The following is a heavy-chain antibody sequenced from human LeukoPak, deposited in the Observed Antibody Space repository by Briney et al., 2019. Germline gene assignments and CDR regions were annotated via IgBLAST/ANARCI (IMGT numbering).Heavy chain of an antibody. CDR1: VVTLYAYA. Sequence: ACLRLSPAASVVTLYAYAVTWGPEALGEGLGWGSAISFSGGSTYYADSVKGRFTISRDNSKTTLYLQMNSLRADDTAVYYCAKPNLPYCSGGSCYGFDYWGQGTLVTVSS. CDR2: ISFSGGST. V-gene: IGHV3-23*01. CDR3: AKPNLPYCSGGSCYGFDY. J-gene: IGHJ4*02. D-gene: IGHD2-15*01.